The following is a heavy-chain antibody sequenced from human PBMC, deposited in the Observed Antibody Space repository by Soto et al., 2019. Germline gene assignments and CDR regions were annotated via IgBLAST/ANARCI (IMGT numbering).Heavy chain of an antibody. CDR1: GGSISSSNW. Sequence: QVQLQESGPGLVKPSGTLSLTCAVSGGSISSSNWWSWVRQPPGKGLEWIGEIYHSGSTNYNPSLKSRVTISVDKSKNQFPLKLSSVTAADTAVYYCARSVSSRPGIRTLNYWGQGTLVTVSS. CDR3: ARSVSSRPGIRTLNY. V-gene: IGHV4-4*02. D-gene: IGHD3-10*01. CDR2: IYHSGST. J-gene: IGHJ4*02.